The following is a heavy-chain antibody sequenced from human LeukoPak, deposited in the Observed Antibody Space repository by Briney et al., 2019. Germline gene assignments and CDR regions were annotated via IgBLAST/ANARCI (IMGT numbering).Heavy chain of an antibody. V-gene: IGHV4-59*08. D-gene: IGHD6-19*01. J-gene: IGHJ4*02. Sequence: SETLSLTCTVSGGSTSSYYWSWIRQPPGKGLEWIGYIYYSGSTNYNPSLKSRVTISVDTSKNQFSLKLSSVTAADTAVYYCARLSQQWLVLWGQGTLVTVSS. CDR3: ARLSQQWLVL. CDR1: GGSTSSYY. CDR2: IYYSGST.